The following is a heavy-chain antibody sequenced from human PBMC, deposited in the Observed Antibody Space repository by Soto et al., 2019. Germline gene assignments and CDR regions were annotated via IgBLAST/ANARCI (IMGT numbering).Heavy chain of an antibody. CDR1: GYTFTSYG. V-gene: IGHV1-18*01. D-gene: IGHD5-12*01. CDR2: ISAYNGNT. J-gene: IGHJ4*02. CDR3: ARDGWDIVATMTHLFDY. Sequence: ASVKVSCKASGYTFTSYGISWVRQAPGQGLEWMGWISAYNGNTNYAQKLQGRVTMTKDTSTSTAYMELRSLRSDDTAVYYCARDGWDIVATMTHLFDYWGQGTLVTVSS.